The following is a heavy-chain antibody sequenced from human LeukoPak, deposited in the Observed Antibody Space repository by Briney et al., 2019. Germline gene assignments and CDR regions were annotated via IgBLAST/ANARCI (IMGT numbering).Heavy chain of an antibody. D-gene: IGHD6-13*01. CDR3: ARQGSSSWYALDY. CDR1: GGSVSSGSYY. Sequence: TSETLSLTCTVSGGSVSSGSYYWSWIRQPPGKGLEWIGYIYYSGSTNYNPSLKSRVTISVDTSKNQFSLKLSSVTAADTAVYYCARQGSSSWYALDYWGQGTLVTVSS. CDR2: IYYSGST. J-gene: IGHJ4*02. V-gene: IGHV4-61*01.